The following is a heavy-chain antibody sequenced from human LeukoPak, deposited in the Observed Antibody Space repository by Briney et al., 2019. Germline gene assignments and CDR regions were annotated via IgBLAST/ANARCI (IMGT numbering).Heavy chain of an antibody. D-gene: IGHD3-10*01. CDR1: GNTFTNNF. V-gene: IGHV1-46*01. Sequence: GASVKVSCKASGNTFTNNFMHWVRQATGQGLEWMGLINPSGSATTYPQKLQGRVTTTRDTSTNTVYMELSSLRSEDTAVYYCATDLPTGFGSTAYWGQGTLVTVSS. J-gene: IGHJ4*02. CDR2: INPSGSAT. CDR3: ATDLPTGFGSTAY.